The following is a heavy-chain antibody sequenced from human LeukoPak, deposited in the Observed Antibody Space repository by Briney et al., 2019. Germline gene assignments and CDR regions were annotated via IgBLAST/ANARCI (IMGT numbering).Heavy chain of an antibody. V-gene: IGHV1-18*01. Sequence: RASVKVSCKASGYTFTGYGISWVRQAPGQGLEWMGWISAYNGNTNYAQKLQGRVTMTTDTSTSTAYMELRSLRSDDTAVYYCARGSPNCGGDCYSDYWGQGTLVTVSS. CDR1: GYTFTGYG. D-gene: IGHD2-21*02. CDR3: ARGSPNCGGDCYSDY. J-gene: IGHJ4*02. CDR2: ISAYNGNT.